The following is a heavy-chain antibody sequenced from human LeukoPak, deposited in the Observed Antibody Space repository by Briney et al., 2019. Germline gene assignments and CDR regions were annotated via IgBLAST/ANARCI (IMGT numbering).Heavy chain of an antibody. CDR1: GGSISSYY. V-gene: IGHV4-4*07. Sequence: SETLSLTCTVSGGSISSYYWSWIRQPAGKGLEWIGRMHTSGSTNYNPSLKSRVTMSGDTSKNQFSLKLTSVTAADTAVYYCAREKYYYGSGTYPFDYWGQGTLVTVSS. J-gene: IGHJ4*02. CDR3: AREKYYYGSGTYPFDY. D-gene: IGHD3-10*01. CDR2: MHTSGST.